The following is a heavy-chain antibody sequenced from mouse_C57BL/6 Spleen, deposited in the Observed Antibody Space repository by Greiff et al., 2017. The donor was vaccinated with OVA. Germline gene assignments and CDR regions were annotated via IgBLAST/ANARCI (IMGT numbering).Heavy chain of an antibody. CDR3: AREYYYGSSSPY. D-gene: IGHD1-1*01. V-gene: IGHV1-80*01. J-gene: IGHJ3*01. CDR1: GYAFSSYW. Sequence: VMLQQSGAELVKPGASVKISCKASGYAFSSYWMNWVKQRPGKGLEWIGQIYPGDGDTNYNGKFKGKATLTADKSSSTAYMQRSSLSSEDSAVYFCAREYYYGSSSPYWGQGTLVTVSA. CDR2: IYPGDGDT.